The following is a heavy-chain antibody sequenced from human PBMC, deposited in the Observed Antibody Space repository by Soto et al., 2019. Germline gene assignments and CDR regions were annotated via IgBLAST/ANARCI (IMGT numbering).Heavy chain of an antibody. Sequence: PSETLSLTCTVSGGSISPYYWSWIRQPPGKGLEWIAFIHYSGSTSHSPSLKSRVTISVDTSKNQFSLKLTSVTAADTAVYYCARNGGGSGSYYHNYGLDVWGQGTTVTVSS. CDR2: IHYSGST. J-gene: IGHJ6*02. CDR1: GGSISPYY. D-gene: IGHD3-10*01. V-gene: IGHV4-59*01. CDR3: ARNGGGSGSYYHNYGLDV.